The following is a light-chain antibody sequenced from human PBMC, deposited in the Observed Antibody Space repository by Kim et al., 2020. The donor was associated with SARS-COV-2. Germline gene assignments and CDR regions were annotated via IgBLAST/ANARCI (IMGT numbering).Light chain of an antibody. J-gene: IGKJ1*01. Sequence: ESLGDRVTITCRASQCIDSYLAWYQQKPGKLPTLLIYGASTLQSGVPSRFSGSGSGTDFTLSISSLQSEDVATYYCQKYDNGIRTFGPGTKVDIK. V-gene: IGKV1-27*01. CDR1: QCIDSY. CDR2: GAS. CDR3: QKYDNGIRT.